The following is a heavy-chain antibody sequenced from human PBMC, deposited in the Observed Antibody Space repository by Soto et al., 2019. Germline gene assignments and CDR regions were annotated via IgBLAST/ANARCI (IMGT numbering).Heavy chain of an antibody. J-gene: IGHJ4*02. V-gene: IGHV4-61*01. Sequence: SETLSLTCTVSGDSVSSGSHYWSWIRQPPGRGLEWIGYIYYSGGTNYNPSLKSRVTISVDTSRNQFSLKLSSVTAADTAVYYCARTLAVVYFDYWGQGTLVTVSS. D-gene: IGHD6-19*01. CDR3: ARTLAVVYFDY. CDR2: IYYSGGT. CDR1: GDSVSSGSHY.